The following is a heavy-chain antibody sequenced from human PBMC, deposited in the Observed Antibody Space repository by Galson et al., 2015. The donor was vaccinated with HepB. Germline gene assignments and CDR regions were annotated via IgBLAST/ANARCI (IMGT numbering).Heavy chain of an antibody. CDR2: ISAYNGNT. V-gene: IGHV1-18*04. CDR1: GYTFTSYG. J-gene: IGHJ6*02. Sequence: SVKVSCKASGYTFTSYGISWVRQAPGQGLEWMGRISAYNGNTNYAQKLQGRVTMTTDTSTSTAYMELRSLRSDDTAVYYCARDLITIFGVVIKSYYYYGMDVWGQGTTVTVSS. CDR3: ARDLITIFGVVIKSYYYYGMDV. D-gene: IGHD3-3*01.